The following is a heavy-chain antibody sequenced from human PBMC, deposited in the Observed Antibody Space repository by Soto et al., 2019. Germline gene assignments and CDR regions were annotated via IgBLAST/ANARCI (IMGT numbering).Heavy chain of an antibody. V-gene: IGHV3-23*01. CDR2: ISGSGGST. J-gene: IGHJ3*02. D-gene: IGHD6-13*01. Sequence: GGSLRLSCAASGFTFTNYAMSWVRQAPGKGLEWVSGISGSGGSTYYADSVKGRFTISRDSSKNTLYLQMNSLRAEDTALYYCAKEPHSIWDTFDIWGQGTMVTVSS. CDR1: GFTFTNYA. CDR3: AKEPHSIWDTFDI.